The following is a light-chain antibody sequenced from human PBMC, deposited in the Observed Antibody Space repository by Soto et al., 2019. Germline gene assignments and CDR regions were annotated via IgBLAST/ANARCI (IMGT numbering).Light chain of an antibody. CDR1: QSVSSSY. V-gene: IGKV3-20*01. CDR2: GAS. J-gene: IGKJ2*01. CDR3: QQFVISPPYT. Sequence: EIVLTQSPGTLSLSPGERATLSCRASQSVSSSYLAWYQQKPGQAPRLLIYGASSRATGIPDRFSGSGSGTDFTLTISRLEPEEFAVYYCQQFVISPPYTFGQGTKLEIK.